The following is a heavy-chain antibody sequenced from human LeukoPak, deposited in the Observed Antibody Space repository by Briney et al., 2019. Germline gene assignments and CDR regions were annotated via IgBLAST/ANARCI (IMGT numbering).Heavy chain of an antibody. CDR1: GYTFTGYY. CDR2: INPNSGGT. Sequence: ASVKVSCKASGYTFTGYYMHWVRQAPGQGLEWMGWINPNSGGTNYAQKFQGRVTMTRDTSISTAYMELSRLRSDDTAVYYCARAAQNWNYAYYYYYYMDVWGKGTTVTVSS. J-gene: IGHJ6*03. D-gene: IGHD1-7*01. CDR3: ARAAQNWNYAYYYYYYMDV. V-gene: IGHV1-2*02.